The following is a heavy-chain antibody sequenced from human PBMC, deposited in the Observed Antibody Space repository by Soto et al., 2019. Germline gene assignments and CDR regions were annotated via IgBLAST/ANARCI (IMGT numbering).Heavy chain of an antibody. D-gene: IGHD4-17*01. CDR1: GGTLSSYA. CDR2: IIPIFGTA. V-gene: IGHV1-69*12. J-gene: IGHJ4*02. CDR3: AREGDYGYYDSASAFDY. Sequence: QVQLVQSGAEVKKPGSSVKVSCKASGGTLSSYAISWVRQAPGQGPEWMGGIIPIFGTANYAQKFQGRVTITADESTSTAYMELSSLRYEVTAVYYCAREGDYGYYDSASAFDYWGQGTLVTVSS.